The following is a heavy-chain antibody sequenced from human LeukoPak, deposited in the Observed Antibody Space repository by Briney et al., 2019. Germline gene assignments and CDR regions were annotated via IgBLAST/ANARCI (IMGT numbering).Heavy chain of an antibody. V-gene: IGHV3-66*01. CDR3: ARDMRDPMVRGVLIGGWFDP. D-gene: IGHD3-10*01. CDR2: IYSGGAT. CDR1: GFTVSSNY. Sequence: GGSLRLPCAASGFTVSSNYMTWVRQAPGKGLGWVSVIYSGGATYYADSVKGRFSISRDNYKNTLFLQMNSLRPEDTAVYYCARDMRDPMVRGVLIGGWFDPWGQGTLVTVSS. J-gene: IGHJ5*02.